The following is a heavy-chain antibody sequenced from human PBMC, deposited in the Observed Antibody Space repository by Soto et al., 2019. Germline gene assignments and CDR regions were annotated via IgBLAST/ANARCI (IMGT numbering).Heavy chain of an antibody. CDR1: GFSLSTTGVG. D-gene: IGHD7-27*01. Sequence: QITFKESGPTLVKPTQTLTLTCTFSGFSLSTTGVGVGWIRQPPGKALDWLALIYWDDDKRYSPSLKSRLTITKNTTKTQVGLTFTNMDPIDTATYYCVHATQETTGGDYWGHGSLVTVCS. V-gene: IGHV2-5*02. CDR3: VHATQETTGGDY. CDR2: IYWDDDK. J-gene: IGHJ4*01.